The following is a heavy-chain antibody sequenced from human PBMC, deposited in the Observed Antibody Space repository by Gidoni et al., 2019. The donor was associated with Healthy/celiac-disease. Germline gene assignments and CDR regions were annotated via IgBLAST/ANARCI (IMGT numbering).Heavy chain of an antibody. CDR3: AREHGPDYGGNDGGWSSYYYGMDD. Sequence: EVQLVESGGGLVKPGGSLRLAWAASGCTCSSDSMNWVRQAPGKGLEGVSSISSSSSYLYYADSVKGRFTISRDNAKNSLYLQMNSLRAEDTAVYYCAREHGPDYGGNDGGWSSYYYGMDDWGQGTTVTVSS. V-gene: IGHV3-21*01. D-gene: IGHD4-17*01. J-gene: IGHJ6*02. CDR1: GCTCSSDS. CDR2: ISSSSSYL.